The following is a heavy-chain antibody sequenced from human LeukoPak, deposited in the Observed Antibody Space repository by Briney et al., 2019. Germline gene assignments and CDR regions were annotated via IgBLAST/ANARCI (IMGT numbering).Heavy chain of an antibody. CDR1: GFTFTGYW. D-gene: IGHD3-10*01. J-gene: IGHJ4*02. CDR2: IKQDGSEK. V-gene: IGHV3-7*01. Sequence: TGGSLRLSCAASGFTFTGYWMYWVRQAPGKGLEWVAKIKQDGSEKYYVDSVKARFTISRDNAKNSLYLQMNGLRAEDTAVYHCVRGVNLDNWGQGTLVTVSS. CDR3: VRGVNLDN.